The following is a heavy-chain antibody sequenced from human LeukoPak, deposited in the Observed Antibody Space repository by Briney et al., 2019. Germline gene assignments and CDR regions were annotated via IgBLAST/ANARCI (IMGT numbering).Heavy chain of an antibody. J-gene: IGHJ4*02. D-gene: IGHD3-10*01. CDR2: ISGGGGST. V-gene: IGHV3-23*01. CDR1: GFTFTNSA. CDR3: AKDDYGSGSYYSDY. Sequence: GGSLRLSCAASGFTFTNSAMSWVRQAPGKGLEWVSGISGGGGSTYYADSVKGRFTISRDNSKNTLYLQMNSLRAEDTAVYYCAKDDYGSGSYYSDYWGQGTLVTVSS.